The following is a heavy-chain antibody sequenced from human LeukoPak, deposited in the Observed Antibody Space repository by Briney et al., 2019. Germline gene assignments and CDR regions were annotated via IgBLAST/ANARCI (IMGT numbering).Heavy chain of an antibody. CDR1: GGTFSSYA. Sequence: ASVKVSCKASGGTFSSYAISWVRQAPGQGLEWMGGIIPIFGTANYAQKFQGRVTITADESTSTAYMELSSLRSEDTAVYYCARALDYYDSSGRHAFDIWGQGTMVTVSS. D-gene: IGHD3-22*01. V-gene: IGHV1-69*13. J-gene: IGHJ3*02. CDR3: ARALDYYDSSGRHAFDI. CDR2: IIPIFGTA.